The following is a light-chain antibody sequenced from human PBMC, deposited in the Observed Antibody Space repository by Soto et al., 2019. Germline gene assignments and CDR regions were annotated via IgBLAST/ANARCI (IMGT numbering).Light chain of an antibody. V-gene: IGLV1-40*01. Sequence: QSVLTQPPSVSGAPGQRLTISCTGSSSNIGAGYDVHWYQQLPGTAPKLLIYDNSNRPSGVPDRFSGSKSGTSASLAITGLQAEDEADYYCQSYDSSLSGWVFGGGTKLTVL. J-gene: IGLJ2*01. CDR3: QSYDSSLSGWV. CDR2: DNS. CDR1: SSNIGAGYD.